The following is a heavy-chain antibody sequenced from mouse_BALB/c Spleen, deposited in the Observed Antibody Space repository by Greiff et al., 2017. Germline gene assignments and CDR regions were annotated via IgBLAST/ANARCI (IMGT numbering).Heavy chain of an antibody. CDR3: ARGTTVVAPFDY. D-gene: IGHD1-1*01. CDR2: IYPGSGNT. CDR1: GYAFTNYW. V-gene: IGHV1-63*01. J-gene: IGHJ2*01. Sequence: QVQLQQSGAELVRPGTSVKISCKASGYAFTNYWLGWVKQRPGHGLEWIGDIYPGSGNTYYNEKFKGKATLTADKSSSTAYMQLSSLTSEDSAVYFCARGTTVVAPFDYWGQGTTLTVSS.